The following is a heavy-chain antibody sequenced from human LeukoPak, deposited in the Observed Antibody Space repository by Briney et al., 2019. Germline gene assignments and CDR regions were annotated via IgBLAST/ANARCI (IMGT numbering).Heavy chain of an antibody. CDR2: IDYTGST. J-gene: IGHJ2*01. Sequence: PSETLSLTCTVSGGSISSYYWSWIRQPPGKGLDWIGYIDYTGSTKYNPSLKSRVTISVDTSQNHFSLRLSSVTAADTATYFWARGPLRPVWYSDLGGGAPLVAVSS. V-gene: IGHV4-59*01. CDR1: GGSISSYY. CDR3: ARGPLRPVWYSDL.